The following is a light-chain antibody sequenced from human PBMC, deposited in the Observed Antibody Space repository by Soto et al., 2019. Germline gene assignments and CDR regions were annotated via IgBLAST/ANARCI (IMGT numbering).Light chain of an antibody. CDR1: SSDVGGYNY. J-gene: IGLJ2*01. Sequence: QSVLTQPASVSGSPGQSITISCTGTSSDVGGYNYVCWYQQHSGKAPKLMIYDVTNRPSGVSNRFSGSKSGNTASLTISGLQAEDEADYYCSSYTSSTTVVFGGGTKVTVL. CDR3: SSYTSSTTVV. V-gene: IGLV2-14*01. CDR2: DVT.